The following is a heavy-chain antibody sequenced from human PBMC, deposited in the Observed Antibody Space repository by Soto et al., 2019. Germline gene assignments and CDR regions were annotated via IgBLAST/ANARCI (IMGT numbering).Heavy chain of an antibody. D-gene: IGHD2-2*02. V-gene: IGHV1-2*02. J-gene: IGHJ6*02. CDR1: GYTLTGYY. CDR2: INPNSGGT. CDR3: ARGLGYCSSTSCYIIAAAGTELDV. Sequence: ASVKVSCKASGYTLTGYYMHWVRQAPGQGLEWMGWINPNSGGTNYAQKFQGRVTMTRDTSISTAYMELSRLRSDDTAVYYCARGLGYCSSTSCYIIAAAGTELDVWGQGTTVTVSS.